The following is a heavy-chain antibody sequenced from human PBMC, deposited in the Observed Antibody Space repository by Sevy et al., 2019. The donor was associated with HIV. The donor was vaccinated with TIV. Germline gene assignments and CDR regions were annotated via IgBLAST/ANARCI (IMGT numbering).Heavy chain of an antibody. CDR2: ISYSGRT. CDR3: ARANAYLASDAFDI. D-gene: IGHD1-26*01. J-gene: IGHJ3*02. Sequence: SETLSLTCTVSGGSISSLNYYWSWIRQHPGKGLEWIGYISYSGRTYYNPSLKSRATISVDTSKNQFSLKLSSVTAADTAVYYCARANAYLASDAFDIWGQGTLVTVSS. CDR1: GGSISSLNYY. V-gene: IGHV4-31*03.